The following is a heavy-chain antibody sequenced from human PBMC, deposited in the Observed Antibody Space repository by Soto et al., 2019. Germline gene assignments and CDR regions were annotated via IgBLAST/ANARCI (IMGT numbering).Heavy chain of an antibody. D-gene: IGHD3-10*01. CDR3: ARGGRDGFDL. J-gene: IGHJ3*01. V-gene: IGHV4-4*07. CDR1: GGSIGTSY. CDR2: SYITGST. Sequence: SETLSLTCSVSGGSIGTSYWNWIRQTAGTGLEWIGRSYITGSTSIHPSVKSRVAMSVDTAKNQFSLKLTSATAADTALYYCARGGRDGFDLGGQGTMVTVSS.